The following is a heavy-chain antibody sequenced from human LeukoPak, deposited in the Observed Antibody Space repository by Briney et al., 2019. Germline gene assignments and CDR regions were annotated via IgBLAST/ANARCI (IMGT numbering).Heavy chain of an antibody. Sequence: GGSLRLSCAASRFTFDDYAMNWVRHAPGKGLQWFSLISGDGSRTFYADSVKGRFTISRDNSKNSLYLQMNSLRTEDTALYFCGKAVRGVIFDSLVDYWGQGTLVTVSS. CDR1: RFTFDDYA. D-gene: IGHD3-10*01. V-gene: IGHV3-43*02. CDR3: GKAVRGVIFDSLVDY. J-gene: IGHJ4*02. CDR2: ISGDGSRT.